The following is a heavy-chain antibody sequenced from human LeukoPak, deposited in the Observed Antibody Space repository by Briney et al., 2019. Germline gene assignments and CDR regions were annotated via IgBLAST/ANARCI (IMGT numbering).Heavy chain of an antibody. CDR2: IYHSGST. J-gene: IGHJ4*02. CDR1: GGSISSGGYY. V-gene: IGHV4-30-2*01. D-gene: IGHD5-24*01. Sequence: SQTLSLTCTVSGGSISSGGYYWSWIRQPPGKGLEWIGYIYHSGSTYYNPSLKSRVTISVDRSKNQFSLKLSSVTAADTAVYYCARDDGYKPLNYWGQGTLVTVSS. CDR3: ARDDGYKPLNY.